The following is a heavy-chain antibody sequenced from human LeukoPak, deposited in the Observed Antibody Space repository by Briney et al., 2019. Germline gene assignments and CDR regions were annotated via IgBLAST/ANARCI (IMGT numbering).Heavy chain of an antibody. Sequence: PSETLSLTCAVYGGSFSGYYWSWIRQPPGKGLEWIGEINHSGSTNYNPSLKSRVTISVDTSKNQFSLKLSSVTAADTAVYYCARGAAQGDYDLGCFDYWGQGTLVTVSS. D-gene: IGHD4-17*01. CDR2: INHSGST. V-gene: IGHV4-34*01. CDR3: ARGAAQGDYDLGCFDY. CDR1: GGSFSGYY. J-gene: IGHJ4*02.